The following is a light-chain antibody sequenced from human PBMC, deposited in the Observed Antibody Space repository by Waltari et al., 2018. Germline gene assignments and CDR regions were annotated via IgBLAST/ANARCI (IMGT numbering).Light chain of an antibody. CDR2: GAS. CDR3: QQYDGSVVT. J-gene: IGKJ4*01. Sequence: IALTQFPGTLSVSPGERVTVSCRASQTITGSWLTWYHQKPGQAPRLLIYGASNRAPGIPDRFSGSGSGTDFTLTISRLEPEDSAVYYCQQYDGSVVTFGGGTKVEIK. V-gene: IGKV3-20*01. CDR1: QTITGSW.